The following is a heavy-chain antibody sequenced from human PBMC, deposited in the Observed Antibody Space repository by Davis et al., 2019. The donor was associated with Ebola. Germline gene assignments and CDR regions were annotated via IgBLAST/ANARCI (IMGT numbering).Heavy chain of an antibody. CDR2: VNTANGNT. D-gene: IGHD1-7*01. V-gene: IGHV1-3*04. J-gene: IGHJ4*02. Sequence: ASVKVSCKPSGGSFSSSAPNWVRQAPGQRLEWMGWVNTANGNTRYSQSFQGRVTITRDTSTRTAYLEVTNVTSEDTAVYYCAREWQNYYPYWGQGTLVTVSS. CDR1: GGSFSSSA. CDR3: AREWQNYYPY.